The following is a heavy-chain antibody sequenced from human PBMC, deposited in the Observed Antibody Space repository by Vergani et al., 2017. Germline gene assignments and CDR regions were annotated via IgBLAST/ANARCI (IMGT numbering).Heavy chain of an antibody. CDR2: IWYDGSNK. Sequence: VQLLESGGGLVQPGGSLRLSCAASGFTFSSYGMHWVRQAPGKGLEWVAVIWYDGSNKYYADSVKGRFTISRDNSKNTLYLQMNSLRAEDTAVYYCAREFHYDSSGYYPSFDYGGQGTLVTVSS. J-gene: IGHJ4*02. V-gene: IGHV3-33*01. D-gene: IGHD3-22*01. CDR3: AREFHYDSSGYYPSFDY. CDR1: GFTFSSYG.